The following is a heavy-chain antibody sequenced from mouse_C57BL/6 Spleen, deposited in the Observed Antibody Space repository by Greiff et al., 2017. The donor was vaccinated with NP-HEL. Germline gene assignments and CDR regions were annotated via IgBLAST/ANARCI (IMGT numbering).Heavy chain of an antibody. D-gene: IGHD1-1*01. CDR3: ARDWGYYYGSGPWFAY. J-gene: IGHJ3*01. V-gene: IGHV3-6*01. CDR2: ISYDGSN. CDR1: GYSITSGYY. Sequence: EESGPGLVKPSQSLSLTCSVTGYSITSGYYWNWIRQFPGNKQEWMGYISYDGSNNYNPSLKNRISITRDTSKNQCFLKLNSVTTEDTATYYCARDWGYYYGSGPWFAYWGQGTLVTVSA.